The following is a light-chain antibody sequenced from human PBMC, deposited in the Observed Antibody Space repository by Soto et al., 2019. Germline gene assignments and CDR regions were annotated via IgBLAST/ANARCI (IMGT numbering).Light chain of an antibody. J-gene: IGKJ4*01. CDR1: QSVSSV. CDR2: DAS. Sequence: EIVLTQSPATLSLSPGERATFSCRASQSVSSVLVWYQQKPGQAPRLLIYDASNRATGIPARFSGSGSGTDFTLTISSLEPEDFAVYYCQQRSNWPPLTFGGGTKVEIK. V-gene: IGKV3-11*01. CDR3: QQRSNWPPLT.